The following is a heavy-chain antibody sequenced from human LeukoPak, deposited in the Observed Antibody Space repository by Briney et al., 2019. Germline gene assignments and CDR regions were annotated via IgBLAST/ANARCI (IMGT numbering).Heavy chain of an antibody. V-gene: IGHV3-7*05. CDR1: GFTFSSYW. Sequence: GGSLRLSCAASGFTFSSYWMTWVRQAPGKGLEGVANIKQDGSEKHYADSVRGRFTISRDNAKNSLYLQVDSLRVEDTAVYYCARVPTIMGAIFFDYWGQGTLVTVSS. CDR2: IKQDGSEK. J-gene: IGHJ4*02. CDR3: ARVPTIMGAIFFDY. D-gene: IGHD3-16*01.